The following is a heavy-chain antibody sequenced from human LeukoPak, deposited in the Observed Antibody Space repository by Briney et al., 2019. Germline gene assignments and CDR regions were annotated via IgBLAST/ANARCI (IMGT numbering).Heavy chain of an antibody. CDR3: ARDFQSASHWVYHYFDY. CDR1: GGSISSYY. Sequence: SETLSLTCTVSGGSISSYYWSWIRQPPGKGLEWIGYIYYSGSTNYNPSLKSRVTISVDTSKNQFSLKLSSVTAADTAVYYCARDFQSASHWVYHYFDYWGQGTLVTVSS. CDR2: IYYSGST. D-gene: IGHD7-27*01. J-gene: IGHJ4*02. V-gene: IGHV4-59*12.